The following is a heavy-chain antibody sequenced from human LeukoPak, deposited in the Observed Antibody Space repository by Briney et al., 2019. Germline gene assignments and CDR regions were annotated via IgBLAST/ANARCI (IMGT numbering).Heavy chain of an antibody. V-gene: IGHV4-30-4*01. D-gene: IGHD3-22*01. CDR3: ARPYYYDSRIDP. Sequence: SQTLSITCTVSGVSISSGDYYWSWIRHPPGKALDWIGYTYYSGSTYYNPSPKSRVTISVDTSKNQFSLKLSSVTAADTAVYYCARPYYYDSRIDPWGQGTRVTVSS. CDR1: GVSISSGDYY. CDR2: TYYSGST. J-gene: IGHJ5*02.